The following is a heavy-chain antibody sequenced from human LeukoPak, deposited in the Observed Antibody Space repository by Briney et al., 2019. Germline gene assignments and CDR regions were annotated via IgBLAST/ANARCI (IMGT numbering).Heavy chain of an antibody. CDR2: IYWNDDK. D-gene: IGHD4/OR15-4a*01. Sequence: ESGPTLVKPTQTLTLTCSFSGFSLTTSGVAVGWVRQPPVNALGWLASIYWNDDKRYSPSLRSRLTITKDTSKNQVVFTMTNMDPVDTATYFCAQYPDYGGDYDAFDIWGQGRMVTVSS. J-gene: IGHJ3*02. V-gene: IGHV2-5*01. CDR1: GFSLTTSGVA. CDR3: AQYPDYGGDYDAFDI.